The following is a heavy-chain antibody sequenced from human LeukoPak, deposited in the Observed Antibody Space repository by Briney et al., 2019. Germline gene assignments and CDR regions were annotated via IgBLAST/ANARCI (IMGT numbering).Heavy chain of an antibody. V-gene: IGHV1-18*01. D-gene: IGHD3-22*01. J-gene: IGHJ3*02. CDR3: ARDYRKSNYYDSSGYLTNAFDI. Sequence: GASVKVSCKASGYTFTSYGISWVRQAPGQGLEWMGWISAYNGNTNYAQKLQGRVTMTTDTSTSTAYMELRSLRSDDTAVYYCARDYRKSNYYDSSGYLTNAFDIWAKGQWSPSLQ. CDR2: ISAYNGNT. CDR1: GYTFTSYG.